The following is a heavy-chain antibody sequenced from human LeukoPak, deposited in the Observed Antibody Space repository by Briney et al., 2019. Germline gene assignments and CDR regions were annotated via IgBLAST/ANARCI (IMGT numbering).Heavy chain of an antibody. V-gene: IGHV4-39*07. Sequence: PSETLSLTCTVSGGSISTSNYYWGWIRQPPGKGLEWIGNIFYSGSTYYSPSLRSRVTISLDTSRNQFSLKLNSVTAADTAVYYCTRGGGTYYDFWSGYLTYNSFDPWGQGTLVTVSS. CDR1: GGSISTSNYY. J-gene: IGHJ5*02. CDR2: IFYSGST. CDR3: TRGGGTYYDFWSGYLTYNSFDP. D-gene: IGHD3-3*01.